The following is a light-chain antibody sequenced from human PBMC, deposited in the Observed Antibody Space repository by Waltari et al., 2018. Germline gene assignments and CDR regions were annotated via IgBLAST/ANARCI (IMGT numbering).Light chain of an antibody. CDR3: QQSYNSPQLT. Sequence: DIQMTQSPSSLSASVGDRVTITCRASQSISNYLNWYQQKPGKAPNLLIHSASTLQSGVPSRVSGSGSGTDFTLTISSLQPEDFATYYCQQSYNSPQLTFGGGTKVDSK. CDR2: SAS. J-gene: IGKJ4*01. CDR1: QSISNY. V-gene: IGKV1-39*01.